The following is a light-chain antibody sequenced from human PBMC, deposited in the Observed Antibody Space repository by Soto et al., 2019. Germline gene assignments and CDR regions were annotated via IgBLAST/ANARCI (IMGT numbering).Light chain of an antibody. CDR3: QQYDNWPPWT. CDR1: QGVSNH. CDR2: GAS. Sequence: EVVMTQSPATLSLSPGERATLSCRASQGVSNHLAWYQQKPGQAPRLLIYGASTRATGIPARFSGSGSGTEFTLTISSPQSEDFAVYYCQQYDNWPPWTFGQGTKVEIK. J-gene: IGKJ1*01. V-gene: IGKV3-15*01.